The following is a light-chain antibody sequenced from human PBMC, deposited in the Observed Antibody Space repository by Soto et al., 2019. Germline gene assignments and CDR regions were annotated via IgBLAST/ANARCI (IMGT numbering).Light chain of an antibody. CDR3: QQYGGSPTT. V-gene: IGKV3-20*01. J-gene: IGKJ1*01. CDR1: QTVSSSY. Sequence: EIVLTQSPGTLSLSPGDRATLSCMASQTVSSSYLVWYQQKPGQAPRLLVYGASSRATGVPDRFSGSGSGTDFPLTVSRLEPEDFAVYYCQQYGGSPTTFGQGTKVEIK. CDR2: GAS.